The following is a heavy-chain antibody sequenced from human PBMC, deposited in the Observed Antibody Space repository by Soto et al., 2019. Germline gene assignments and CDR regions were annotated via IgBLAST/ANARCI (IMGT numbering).Heavy chain of an antibody. CDR3: ARHKGSITMVRGVNGMDV. Sequence: GESLKISCKGYGYSFSNYWIGWVRQMPAKGLEWMGIIYPGDSDTRYSPPFEGQVTISADKSISTAYLQWSSLKASDTAMYYCARHKGSITMVRGVNGMDVWGQGTTVTVSS. V-gene: IGHV5-51*01. D-gene: IGHD3-10*01. CDR2: IYPGDSDT. J-gene: IGHJ6*02. CDR1: GYSFSNYW.